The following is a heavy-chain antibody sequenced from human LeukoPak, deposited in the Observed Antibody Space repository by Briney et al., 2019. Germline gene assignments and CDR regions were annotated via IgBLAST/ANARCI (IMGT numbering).Heavy chain of an antibody. CDR2: ISSSSSYI. J-gene: IGHJ4*02. CDR3: AKADRRSDLPYYFDY. V-gene: IGHV3-21*04. CDR1: RFTFSSYS. Sequence: GGSLRLSCAASRFTFSSYSMNWVRQAPGKGLESVSSISSSSSYIYYADSVKGRFTISRDNAKNSLYLQMNSLRAEDTAVYYCAKADRRSDLPYYFDYWGQGTLVTVSS.